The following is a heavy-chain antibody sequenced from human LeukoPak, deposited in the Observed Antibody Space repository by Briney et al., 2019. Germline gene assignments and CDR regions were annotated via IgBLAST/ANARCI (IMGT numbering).Heavy chain of an antibody. CDR2: IYGGGTT. V-gene: IGHV3-53*01. D-gene: IGHD3-22*01. Sequence: PGGSLSLSCAASGFTVSSNYMNWVRRAPGKGLEWVSLIYGGGTTHYADSVKGRFTISRDSSENTLYLQMNSLRAEDTAVYYCAXXPXPGSSGXPNLDSWGQGTLVTVXS. CDR1: GFTVSSNY. J-gene: IGHJ4*02. CDR3: AXXPXPGSSGXPNLDS.